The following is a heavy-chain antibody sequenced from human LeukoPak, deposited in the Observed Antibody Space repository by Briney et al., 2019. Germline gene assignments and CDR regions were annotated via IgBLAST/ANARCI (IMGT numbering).Heavy chain of an antibody. D-gene: IGHD1-26*01. CDR2: INWNGGST. CDR3: ARDPGYSGSVPDAFDI. CDR1: GFTFDDYG. J-gene: IGHJ3*02. V-gene: IGHV3-20*01. Sequence: GGSLRLSCAASGFTFDDYGMSWVRQAPGKGLEWVSGINWNGGSTGYADSVKGRSTISRDNAKNSLYLQMNSLRAEDTALYHCARDPGYSGSVPDAFDIWGQRTMVTVSS.